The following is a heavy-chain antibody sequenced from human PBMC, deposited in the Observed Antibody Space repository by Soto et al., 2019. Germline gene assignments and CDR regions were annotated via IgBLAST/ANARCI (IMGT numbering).Heavy chain of an antibody. CDR3: ARHAASSGPTFDY. Sequence: PSETLSLTCTVSGGSISSSSYYLGWIRQPPGKGLEWIGSIYYSGSTYYNPSLKSRVTISVDTSKNQFSLKLSSVTAADTAVYYCARHAASSGPTFDYWGQGTLVTVS. J-gene: IGHJ4*02. V-gene: IGHV4-39*01. CDR1: GGSISSSSYY. D-gene: IGHD3-22*01. CDR2: IYYSGST.